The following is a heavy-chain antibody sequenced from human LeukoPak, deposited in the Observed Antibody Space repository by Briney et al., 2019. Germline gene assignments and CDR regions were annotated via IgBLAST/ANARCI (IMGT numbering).Heavy chain of an antibody. D-gene: IGHD3-22*01. V-gene: IGHV3-48*04. J-gene: IGHJ4*02. CDR3: ARDPGAYYDSSGPYYFDY. Sequence: PGGSLRLSCAASGFTFSSYAMSWVRQAPGKGLEWVSYISSSSSTIYYADSVKGRFTISRDNAKNSLYLQMNSLRAEDTAVYYCARDPGAYYDSSGPYYFDYWGQGTLVTVSS. CDR1: GFTFSSYA. CDR2: ISSSSSTI.